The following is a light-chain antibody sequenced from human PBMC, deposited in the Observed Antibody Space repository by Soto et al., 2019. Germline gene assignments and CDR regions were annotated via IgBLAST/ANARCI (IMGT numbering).Light chain of an antibody. CDR1: HDVNYW. CDR2: DAS. CDR3: KQYDSFPWT. J-gene: IGKJ1*01. V-gene: IGKV1-5*01. Sequence: DIQLTQSPSTLSASVGDRVTITCRASHDVNYWLAWYQQKPGNAPKLLIYDASSLESGVPSRFSGSGSGTEFTLTISSLQSDDFASYLCKQYDSFPWTFGQGTKVDIK.